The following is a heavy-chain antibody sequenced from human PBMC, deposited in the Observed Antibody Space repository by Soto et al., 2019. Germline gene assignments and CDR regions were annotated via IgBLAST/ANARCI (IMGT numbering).Heavy chain of an antibody. Sequence: HPGWSLRLSCASSVFTFSGSAIHWVRQASGKGLEWVGRIRSKANSYATAYGASVKGRFTISRDDSKNTAYLQMNSLKTEDTAVYYCTRLSSWEQPGGDAFDIWGQGTMVTVSS. V-gene: IGHV3-73*01. CDR1: VFTFSGSA. CDR3: TRLSSWEQPGGDAFDI. J-gene: IGHJ3*02. D-gene: IGHD1-26*01. CDR2: IRSKANSYAT.